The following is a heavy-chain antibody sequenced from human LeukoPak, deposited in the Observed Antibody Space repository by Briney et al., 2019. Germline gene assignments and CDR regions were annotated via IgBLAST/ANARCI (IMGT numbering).Heavy chain of an antibody. CDR1: GGSISSYY. Sequence: SETLSLTCTVSGGSISSYYWSWIRQPPGKGLEWIGYIYYSGSTNYNPSLKSRVTISVDTSKNQFSLKLSSVTAADMAVYYCARVGARQNWFDPWGQGTLVTVSS. J-gene: IGHJ5*02. D-gene: IGHD3-16*01. CDR2: IYYSGST. V-gene: IGHV4-59*08. CDR3: ARVGARQNWFDP.